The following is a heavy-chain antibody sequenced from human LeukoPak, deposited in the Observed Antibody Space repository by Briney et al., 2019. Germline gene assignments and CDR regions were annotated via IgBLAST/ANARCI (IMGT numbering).Heavy chain of an antibody. CDR2: IRGSDGTT. V-gene: IGHV3-23*01. Sequence: GGSLRLSCAASGFTFSSYPMSWVRQASGKGLEWVSVIRGSDGTTKYADSVKGRFTISRDNSKNTLSLQMNSLRAEDTAVYYCAKGFYNSGTSLSALDDWGQGTLVTVSS. CDR1: GFTFSSYP. D-gene: IGHD3-10*01. J-gene: IGHJ4*02. CDR3: AKGFYNSGTSLSALDD.